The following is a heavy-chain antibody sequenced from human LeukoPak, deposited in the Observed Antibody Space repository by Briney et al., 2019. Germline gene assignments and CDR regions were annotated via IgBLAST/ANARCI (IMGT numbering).Heavy chain of an antibody. CDR3: ARGGVEIYGTNYYYGMDV. CDR1: GYTFTSYG. J-gene: IGHJ6*02. V-gene: IGHV1-18*01. D-gene: IGHD4-17*01. Sequence: ASVKVSCKASGYTFTSYGISWVRQAPGQGLEWMGWISAYNGNTNYAQKFQGRVTMTRNTSISTAYMELSSLRSEDTAVYYCARGGVEIYGTNYYYGMDVWGQGTTVTVSS. CDR2: ISAYNGNT.